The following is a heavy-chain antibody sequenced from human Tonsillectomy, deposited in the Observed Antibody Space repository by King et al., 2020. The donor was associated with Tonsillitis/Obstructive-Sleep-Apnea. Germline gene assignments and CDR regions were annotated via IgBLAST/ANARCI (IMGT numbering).Heavy chain of an antibody. CDR1: GFTFSSYA. CDR3: ARVSNYYDCSGYYFGY. V-gene: IGHV3-64*01. Sequence: VQLVQSGGGLVQPGGSLRLSCAASGFTFSSYAMHWVRQAPGKGLDYVSAISSNGGSTYYANSVKGRFTISRDNSKNTLYLQMGSLRAEDMAVYYCARVSNYYDCSGYYFGYWGQGTLVTVSS. J-gene: IGHJ4*02. D-gene: IGHD3-22*01. CDR2: ISSNGGST.